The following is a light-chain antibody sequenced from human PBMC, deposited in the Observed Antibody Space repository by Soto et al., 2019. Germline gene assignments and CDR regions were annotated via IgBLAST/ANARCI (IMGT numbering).Light chain of an antibody. V-gene: IGLV2-14*01. CDR3: SSYTSSSTLV. J-gene: IGLJ2*01. CDR1: SSDVGGYNY. Sequence: QSVLTQPASVSGSPGQSITISCTGTSSDVGGYNYVSWYQQHPGKAPKFMIYDVSNRPSGVSNRFSGSKSGNTASLTISGLQAEDEADYYCSSYTSSSTLVFGGGTKPPS. CDR2: DVS.